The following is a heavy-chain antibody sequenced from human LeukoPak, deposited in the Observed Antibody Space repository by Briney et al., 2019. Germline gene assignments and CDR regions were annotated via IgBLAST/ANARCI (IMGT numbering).Heavy chain of an antibody. CDR3: ARASHYYGSAKGRFDP. CDR2: IYYSGST. Sequence: SETLSLTCTVSGGSISSYYWSWIRQPPGKGLEWIGYIYYSGSTNYNPSLKSRVTISVDTSKNQFSLKLSSVTAADTAVYYCARASHYYGSAKGRFDPWAREPWSPSPQ. D-gene: IGHD3-10*01. J-gene: IGHJ5*02. CDR1: GGSISSYY. V-gene: IGHV4-59*01.